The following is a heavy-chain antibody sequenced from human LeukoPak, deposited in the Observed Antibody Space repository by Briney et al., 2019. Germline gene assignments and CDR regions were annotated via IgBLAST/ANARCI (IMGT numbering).Heavy chain of an antibody. CDR2: INPNSGGT. D-gene: IGHD3-3*01. J-gene: IGHJ6*02. V-gene: IGHV1-2*02. CDR3: ASHSGYDFWSGYAHWYYGMDV. CDR1: GYTFTGYY. Sequence: ASVKVSCKASGYTFTGYYMHWVRQAPGQGLEWMGWINPNSGGTNYAQKLQGRVTMTTDTSTSTAYMELRSLRSDDTAVYYCASHSGYDFWSGYAHWYYGMDVWGQGTTVTVSS.